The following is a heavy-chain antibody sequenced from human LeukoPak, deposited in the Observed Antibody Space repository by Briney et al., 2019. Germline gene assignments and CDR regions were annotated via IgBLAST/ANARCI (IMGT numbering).Heavy chain of an antibody. CDR3: ARSVPDYTRFDF. V-gene: IGHV3-23*05. CDR2: FKTNYNQV. D-gene: IGHD4-11*01. CDR1: GXTFXDYA. Sequence: LRLSCVASGXTFXDYAMNWVRQAPGKGLEWVSTFKTNYNQVYYSESVRGRFTISTDNSKNTAYLQMNSLRVEDTALYYCARSVPDYTRFDFWGQGALVTVSS. J-gene: IGHJ4*02.